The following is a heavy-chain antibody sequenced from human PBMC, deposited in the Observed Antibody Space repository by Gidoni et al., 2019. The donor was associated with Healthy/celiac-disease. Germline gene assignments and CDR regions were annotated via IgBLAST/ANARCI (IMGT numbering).Heavy chain of an antibody. CDR3: ARRYSSSWDHWYFDL. J-gene: IGHJ2*01. CDR1: GFTFSDYY. D-gene: IGHD6-13*01. Sequence: QVQLVESGGGLVKPGGSLRLSCAASGFTFSDYYMSWIRQAPGKGLEWVSYLSSSCSTIYYADSVKCRFTISRDNAKNSLYLQMNSLRAEDTAVYYCARRYSSSWDHWYFDLWGRGTLVTVSS. V-gene: IGHV3-11*01. CDR2: LSSSCSTI.